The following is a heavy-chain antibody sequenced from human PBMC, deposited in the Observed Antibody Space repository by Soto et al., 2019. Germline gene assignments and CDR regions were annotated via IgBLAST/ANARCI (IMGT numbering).Heavy chain of an antibody. D-gene: IGHD3-10*01. CDR2: INHSGST. CDR3: ARITMERTYYFEC. J-gene: IGHJ4*02. CDR1: GGSFSGYY. Sequence: QVQLQQWGAGLLKPSETLSLTCAVYGGSFSGYYWSWIRQPPGKGLEWIGEINHSGSTNYNPSLKSRVTISVDTSKNQFSLKLSSVTAADTAVYYCARITMERTYYFECWGQGTLVTVSS. V-gene: IGHV4-34*01.